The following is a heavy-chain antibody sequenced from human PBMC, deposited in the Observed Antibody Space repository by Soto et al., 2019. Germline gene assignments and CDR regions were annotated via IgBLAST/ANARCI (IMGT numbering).Heavy chain of an antibody. CDR1: GYTFTSYD. J-gene: IGHJ2*01. CDR2: MNPNSGKT. CDR3: ARRGFSSSWGYWYFDL. Sequence: QVQLVQSGAEVKKSGASVKVSCKASGYTFTSYDINWVRQATGQGLEWMGWMNPNSGKTGYAQKFQGRVTMTRNTSISTAYMELSSLRSEDTAVYFCARRGFSSSWGYWYFDLWGRGTLVTVSS. V-gene: IGHV1-8*01. D-gene: IGHD6-13*01.